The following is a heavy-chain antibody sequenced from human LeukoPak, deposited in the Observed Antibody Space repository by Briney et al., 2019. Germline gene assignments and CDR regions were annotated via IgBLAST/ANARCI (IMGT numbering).Heavy chain of an antibody. CDR1: GFTFSSYA. Sequence: GGSLRLSCAASGFTFSSYAMSWVRQAPGKGLEWVSAISGSGGSTYYADSVKGRFTISRDNSKNTLYLQMNSLRAEDTAVYYCAKAPYGYSSSWYGPPFDYWGQGTLVTVSS. J-gene: IGHJ4*02. D-gene: IGHD6-13*01. CDR3: AKAPYGYSSSWYGPPFDY. V-gene: IGHV3-23*01. CDR2: ISGSGGST.